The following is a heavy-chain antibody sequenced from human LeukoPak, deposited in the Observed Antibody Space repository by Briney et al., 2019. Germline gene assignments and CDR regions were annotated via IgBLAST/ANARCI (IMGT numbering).Heavy chain of an antibody. CDR1: GYTFTGYY. Sequence: ASVKVSCKASGYTFTGYYTHWVRQAPGQGLEWMGWINPNSGGTNYAQKFQGRVTMTRDTSISTAYMELSRLRSDDTAVYYCARASPVGDWFDPWGQGTLVTVSS. CDR3: ARASPVGDWFDP. J-gene: IGHJ5*02. V-gene: IGHV1-2*02. CDR2: INPNSGGT. D-gene: IGHD3-16*01.